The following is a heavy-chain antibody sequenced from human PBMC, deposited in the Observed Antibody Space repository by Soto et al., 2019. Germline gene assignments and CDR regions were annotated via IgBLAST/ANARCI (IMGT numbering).Heavy chain of an antibody. CDR2: ILNDGGDK. V-gene: IGHV3-30*18. Sequence: QVQLVESGGGAVQPGRSLKLSCAASGFSFSSYAMHWVRQAPGKGLAWVAIILNDGGDKYYADSVRGRFTISRDNSKDTLYLQMNSLTTEDTAVYYCAKDLFVSGSFNWFDPWGQGTLVTVSS. CDR3: AKDLFVSGSFNWFDP. D-gene: IGHD3-3*01. J-gene: IGHJ5*02. CDR1: GFSFSSYA.